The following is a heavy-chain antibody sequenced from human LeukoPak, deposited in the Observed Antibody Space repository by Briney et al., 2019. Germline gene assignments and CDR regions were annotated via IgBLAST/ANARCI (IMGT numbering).Heavy chain of an antibody. V-gene: IGHV1-2*06. CDR2: INPNSGGT. CDR1: GYTFTGYY. CDR3: ARDLSSGQFDP. J-gene: IGHJ5*02. D-gene: IGHD6-19*01. Sequence: ASVKVSCKASGYTFTGYYMHWVRQAPGQGLEWMGRINPNSGGTNYAQKFQGRVTMTRDTYISTAYMELSRLRSDDTAVYYWARDLSSGQFDPWGQGTLVTVSS.